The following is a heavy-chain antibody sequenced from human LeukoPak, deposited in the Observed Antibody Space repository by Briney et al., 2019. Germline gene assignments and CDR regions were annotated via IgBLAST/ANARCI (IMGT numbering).Heavy chain of an antibody. D-gene: IGHD3-22*01. CDR3: ARDDRSGYSTLGY. J-gene: IGHJ4*02. V-gene: IGHV4-59*11. CDR1: GGSMSSHY. Sequence: SETLSLTCKVSGGSMSSHYWSWIRQPPGKGLEWIGDIYYSGSTNYNPSLNSRVTISLDTSKNQFSLNLRSVTAADTAVYYCARDDRSGYSTLGYWGQGTLVTVSP. CDR2: IYYSGST.